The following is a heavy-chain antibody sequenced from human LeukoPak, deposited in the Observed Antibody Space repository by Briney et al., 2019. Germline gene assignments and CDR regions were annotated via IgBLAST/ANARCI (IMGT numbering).Heavy chain of an antibody. CDR1: GGSISSYY. CDR3: ARHELWFGNNWFGP. V-gene: IGHV4-34*01. D-gene: IGHD3-10*01. Sequence: PSETLSLTCTVSGGSISSYYWSWIRQPAGKGLEWIGEINHSGSTNYNPSLKSRVTISVDTSKNQFSLKLSSVTAADTAVYYCARHELWFGNNWFGPWGQGTLVTVSS. CDR2: INHSGST. J-gene: IGHJ5*02.